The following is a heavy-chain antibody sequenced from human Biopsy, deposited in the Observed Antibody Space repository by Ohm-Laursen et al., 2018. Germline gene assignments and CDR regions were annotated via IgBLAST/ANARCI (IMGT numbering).Heavy chain of an antibody. CDR2: SIPLFNTA. Sequence: GASVKVSCKASGGTFTNHAVGWVRQAPGQGLEWVGSSIPLFNTANYADKFQGRVTLTADKSTTTAYMELSSLRSEDTAIYYCARFPLGAYDDSGSYRAVEHLYFDLWGRGTLVTVSS. V-gene: IGHV1-69*06. J-gene: IGHJ2*01. CDR3: ARFPLGAYDDSGSYRAVEHLYFDL. CDR1: GGTFTNHA. D-gene: IGHD3-22*01.